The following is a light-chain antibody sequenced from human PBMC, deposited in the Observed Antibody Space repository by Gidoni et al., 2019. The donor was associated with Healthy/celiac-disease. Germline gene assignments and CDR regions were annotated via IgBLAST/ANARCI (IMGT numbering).Light chain of an antibody. CDR3: QQYNNWPPLT. CDR2: GAS. CDR1: QSVSSN. Sequence: EILITQSPATLSGSPGERATLACRASQSVSSNLAWYQQKPGQAPRLLIYGASTRATGIPARFSGSGSGTEFTLTISSLQSEDFAVYYCQQYNNWPPLTFGGGTKVEIK. J-gene: IGKJ4*01. V-gene: IGKV3-15*01.